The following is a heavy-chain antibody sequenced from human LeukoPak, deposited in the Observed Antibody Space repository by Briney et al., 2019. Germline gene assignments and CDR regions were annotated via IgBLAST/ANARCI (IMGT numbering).Heavy chain of an antibody. J-gene: IGHJ4*02. CDR1: GYTFTGYY. V-gene: IGHV1-2*02. CDR2: INPNSGGT. D-gene: IGHD3-22*01. Sequence: ASVKVSCKASGYTFTGYYMHWVRQAPGQGLEWMGWINPNSGGTNYAQKFQGRVTMTRDTSISTAYMELSRLRSDDTAVYYCARDRGMMITMRVVKRDYWGQGTLVTVSS. CDR3: ARDRGMMITMRVVKRDY.